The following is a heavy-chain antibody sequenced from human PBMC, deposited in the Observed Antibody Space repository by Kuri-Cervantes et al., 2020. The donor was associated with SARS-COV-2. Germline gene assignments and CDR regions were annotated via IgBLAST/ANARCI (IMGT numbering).Heavy chain of an antibody. D-gene: IGHD2-2*01. CDR1: GYTFTSYG. V-gene: IGHV1-18*01. Sequence: ASVKVSCKASGYTFTSYGISWVRQAPGQGLEWMGWISAYNGNTNYAQKLQGRVTMTTDTSTSTAYMELRSLRSDDTAVYYCARDSIPTLGYCSGTSCYVPYNWFDPWGQGTLVTVSS. J-gene: IGHJ5*02. CDR3: ARDSIPTLGYCSGTSCYVPYNWFDP. CDR2: ISAYNGNT.